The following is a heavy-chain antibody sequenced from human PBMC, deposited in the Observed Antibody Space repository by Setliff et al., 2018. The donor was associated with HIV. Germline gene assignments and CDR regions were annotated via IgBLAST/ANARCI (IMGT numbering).Heavy chain of an antibody. V-gene: IGHV3-48*04. D-gene: IGHD2-2*01. CDR3: ARGHCSGTNCYGVDYYGMDV. CDR1: GFTFSSYS. CDR2: ISSTSRTI. Sequence: GGSLRLSCAASGFTFSSYSMNWVRQAPGKGLEWVSYISSTSRTIYYADSVKGRFTISRGNAKNSLYLQMNSLRAEDTAVYYCARGHCSGTNCYGVDYYGMDVWGQGTTVTVSS. J-gene: IGHJ6*02.